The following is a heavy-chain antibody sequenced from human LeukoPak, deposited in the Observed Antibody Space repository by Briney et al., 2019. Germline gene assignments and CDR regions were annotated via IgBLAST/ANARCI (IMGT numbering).Heavy chain of an antibody. D-gene: IGHD2/OR15-2a*01. CDR2: ISHTGSV. J-gene: IGHJ4*02. V-gene: IGHV4-38-2*01. CDR3: ARCGPLYESTPCDY. Sequence: PSETLSLTCAVSGFSISNDYYWGWIRQPPGKGLEWVGNISHTGSVYYNPSLKSRATISVDRSKNHVSLKVTSVTAADTAVYYCARCGPLYESTPCDYWGQGTLVTVSS. CDR1: GFSISNDYY.